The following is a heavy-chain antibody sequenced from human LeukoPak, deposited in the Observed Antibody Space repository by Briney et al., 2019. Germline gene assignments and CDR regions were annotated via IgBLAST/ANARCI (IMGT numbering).Heavy chain of an antibody. D-gene: IGHD2-21*02. V-gene: IGHV3-30*18. CDR1: GFTFTTYA. CDR3: AKVLSGGDSVGWYFDY. J-gene: IGHJ4*02. CDR2: ISFDGSDK. Sequence: GRSLRLSCAASGFTFTTYAMHWVRQAPGKGLEWVAFISFDGSDKDYVDSVKGRFTITRDNSKNTLYLQMNGLRAEDTAVYYCAKVLSGGDSVGWYFDYWGQGTLVTVSS.